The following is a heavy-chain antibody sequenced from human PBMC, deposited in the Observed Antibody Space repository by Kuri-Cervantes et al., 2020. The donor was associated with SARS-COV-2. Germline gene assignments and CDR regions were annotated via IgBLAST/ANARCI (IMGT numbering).Heavy chain of an antibody. CDR1: GFTFSSYA. V-gene: IGHV3-30-3*01. D-gene: IGHD7-27*01. CDR2: ISDDGSNK. J-gene: IGHJ4*02. Sequence: GESLKISCAASGFTFSSYAMHWVRQAPGKGLEWVAVISDDGSNKYYADSVKGRFTISRDNSKNTLYLQMNSLRAEDTAVYYCARETAGEGSFDYWGQGALVTVSS. CDR3: ARETAGEGSFDY.